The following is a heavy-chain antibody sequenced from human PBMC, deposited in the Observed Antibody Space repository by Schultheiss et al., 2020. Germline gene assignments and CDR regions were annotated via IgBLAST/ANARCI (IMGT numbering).Heavy chain of an antibody. CDR1: GFTFSSYA. CDR2: IKSKTDGGTT. J-gene: IGHJ4*02. CDR3: TRDITWELPFDY. Sequence: GGSLRLSCAASGFTFSSYAMSWVRQAPGKGLEWVGRIKSKTDGGTTDYAAPVKGRFTISRDDSKNTLYLQMNSLKTEDTAVYYCTRDITWELPFDYWGQGTLVTVSA. V-gene: IGHV3-15*01. D-gene: IGHD1-26*01.